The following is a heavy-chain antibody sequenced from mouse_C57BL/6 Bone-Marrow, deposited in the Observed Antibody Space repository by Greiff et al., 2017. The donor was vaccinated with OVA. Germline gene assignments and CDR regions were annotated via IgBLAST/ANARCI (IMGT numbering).Heavy chain of an antibody. CDR2: INPSTGGT. Sequence: EVQLVESGPELVKPGASVKISCKASGYSFTGYYMNWVKQSPEKSLEWIGEINPSTGGTTYNQKFKAKATLTVDKSSSTAYMQLKSLTSEDSAVYYCARGAGTDYWGQGTTLTVSS. D-gene: IGHD4-1*01. CDR3: ARGAGTDY. J-gene: IGHJ2*01. CDR1: GYSFTGYY. V-gene: IGHV1-42*01.